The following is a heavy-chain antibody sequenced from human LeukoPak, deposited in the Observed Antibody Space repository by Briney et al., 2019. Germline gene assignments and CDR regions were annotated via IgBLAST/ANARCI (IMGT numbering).Heavy chain of an antibody. CDR3: ARGRITSAKIDY. Sequence: SETLSLTCAVYGGSFSAYYWSWIRQPPGKGLEWIGEINHSGSTNYIPSLKSRVTISVDTSKNQFSLKLSSVTAADTAVYYCARGRITSAKIDYWGQGTLVTVSS. CDR1: GGSFSAYY. D-gene: IGHD1-20*01. V-gene: IGHV4-34*01. J-gene: IGHJ4*02. CDR2: INHSGST.